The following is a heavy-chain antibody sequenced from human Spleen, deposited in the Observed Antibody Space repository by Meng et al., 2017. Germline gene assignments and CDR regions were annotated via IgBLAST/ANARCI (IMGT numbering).Heavy chain of an antibody. D-gene: IGHD2-21*02. CDR1: GGSISSGGYY. Sequence: QVQLQESGPGLVKPSQTLSLTFTVSGGSISSGGYYWSWIRQHPGKGLEWIGYIYYSGSTYYNPSLKSRVTISVDTSKNQFSLKLSSVTAADTAVYYCARGPRYCGGDCYPPHFDYWGQGTLVTVSS. J-gene: IGHJ4*02. V-gene: IGHV4-31*03. CDR3: ARGPRYCGGDCYPPHFDY. CDR2: IYYSGST.